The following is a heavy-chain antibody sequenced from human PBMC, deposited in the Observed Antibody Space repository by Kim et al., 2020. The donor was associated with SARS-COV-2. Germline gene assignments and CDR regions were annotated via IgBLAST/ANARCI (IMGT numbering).Heavy chain of an antibody. Sequence: GGSLRLSCAASGFTFSNYWMHWVRQAPGKGLEWVSRIKSDGSSTNYADSVKARFTVSRDNAKNTLYLQMNSLGAEDTAVYYCGSASWYLDLWGRGTLVSVSS. V-gene: IGHV3-74*01. CDR3: GSASWYLDL. CDR2: IKSDGSST. J-gene: IGHJ2*01. CDR1: GFTFSNYW.